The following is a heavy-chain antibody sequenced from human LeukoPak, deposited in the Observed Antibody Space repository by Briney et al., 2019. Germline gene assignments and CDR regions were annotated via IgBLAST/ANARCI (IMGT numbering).Heavy chain of an antibody. Sequence: ASVKVSCKASGYTFTSYYMHGVRQAPGQGHEWMGWINPNSGGTNYAQKFQGGVTMASDTSISTAYMELSRLRSDDTAVYYRARDAPNCSSTSCPIDYWGQGNLVTVSS. D-gene: IGHD2-2*01. J-gene: IGHJ4*02. CDR1: GYTFTSYY. V-gene: IGHV1-2*02. CDR2: INPNSGGT. CDR3: ARDAPNCSSTSCPIDY.